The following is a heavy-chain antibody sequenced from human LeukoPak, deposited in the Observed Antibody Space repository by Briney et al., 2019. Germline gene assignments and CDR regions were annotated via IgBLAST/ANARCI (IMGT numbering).Heavy chain of an antibody. CDR1: GFTVSCNS. CDR2: IYSGGNT. Sequence: AGGSLRLSCAASGFTVSCNSMSWVRQAPGKGLEWVSIIYSGGNTYYADSVKGRFAISRDNSKNTLYLQMNSLRAEDTAVYYCARSPPKYSSSSHYFDYWGQGTLVTVSS. J-gene: IGHJ4*02. CDR3: ARSPPKYSSSSHYFDY. D-gene: IGHD6-6*01. V-gene: IGHV3-53*01.